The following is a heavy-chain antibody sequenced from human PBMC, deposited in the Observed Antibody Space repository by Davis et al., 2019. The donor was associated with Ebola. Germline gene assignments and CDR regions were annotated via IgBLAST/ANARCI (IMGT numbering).Heavy chain of an antibody. CDR3: PKDGNSSRGSHAFDI. CDR1: GFTFSTYA. CDR2: IYGSGVKT. Sequence: GESLNISCAASGFTFSTYAISWVRPARGKLLEWVTTIYGSGVKTYYADSVKSRFTISRDYSKKTQYLQLNSLRADDTDVYYCPKDGNSSRGSHAFDIWGQGTMVTVSS. D-gene: IGHD6-6*01. V-gene: IGHV3-23*01. J-gene: IGHJ3*02.